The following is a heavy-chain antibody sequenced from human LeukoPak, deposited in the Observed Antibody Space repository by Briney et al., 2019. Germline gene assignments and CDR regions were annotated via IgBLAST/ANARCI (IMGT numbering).Heavy chain of an antibody. D-gene: IGHD1-14*01. CDR1: GGSISSYY. Sequence: SETLSLTCTVSGGSISSYYWSWIRQPPGKGLEWIGYIYYSGSANYNPSLKSRVTISVDTSKNQFSLKLSSVTAADTAVYYCARGSNNHYWGQGTLVTVSS. J-gene: IGHJ4*02. CDR2: IYYSGSA. V-gene: IGHV4-59*01. CDR3: ARGSNNHY.